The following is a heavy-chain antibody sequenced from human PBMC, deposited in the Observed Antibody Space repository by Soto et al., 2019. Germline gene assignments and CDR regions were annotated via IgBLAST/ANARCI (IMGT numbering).Heavy chain of an antibody. V-gene: IGHV3-23*01. CDR3: AKEEGIVVVPAAIGY. D-gene: IGHD2-2*01. Sequence: GXSLRLSCAASAFTFSIYATLWVGQAPGKGLEWVSAISGSGGSTYYADSVKGRFTISRDNSKNTLYLQMNSLRAEDTAVYYCAKEEGIVVVPAAIGYWGQGTLVTVSS. CDR1: AFTFSIYA. J-gene: IGHJ4*02. CDR2: ISGSGGST.